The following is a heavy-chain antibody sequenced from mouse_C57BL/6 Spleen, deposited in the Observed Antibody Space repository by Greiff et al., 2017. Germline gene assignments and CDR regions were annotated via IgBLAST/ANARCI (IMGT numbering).Heavy chain of an antibody. CDR3: AREDYDVGGYAMDY. Sequence: EVKLVESGGGLVKPGGSLKLSCAASGFTFSSYAMSWVRQTPEKRLEWVATISDGGSYTYSPDNVKGRFTISRDNAKNNLYLQMSHLKSEDTAMYYCAREDYDVGGYAMDYWGQGTSVTVSS. V-gene: IGHV5-4*01. CDR2: ISDGGSYT. J-gene: IGHJ4*01. D-gene: IGHD2-4*01. CDR1: GFTFSSYA.